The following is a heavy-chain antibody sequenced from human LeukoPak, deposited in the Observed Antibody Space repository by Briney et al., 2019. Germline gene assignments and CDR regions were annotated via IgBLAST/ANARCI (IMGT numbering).Heavy chain of an antibody. CDR1: GSSFNRYY. CDR3: ARDIVYLIDEDYG. V-gene: IGHV4-4*07. Sequence: PSETLSLTCTVSGSSFNRYYWSWIRQPAGKGLEWIGRIHTSGSADYSPSLQSRVTISVDMSKKEFSLKLTSVTAADTAVYYCARDIVYLIDEDYGWGKGTLVTVSS. D-gene: IGHD4-17*01. J-gene: IGHJ4*02. CDR2: IHTSGSA.